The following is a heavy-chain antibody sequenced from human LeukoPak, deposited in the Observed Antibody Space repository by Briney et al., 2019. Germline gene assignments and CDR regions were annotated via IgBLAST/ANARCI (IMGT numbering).Heavy chain of an antibody. J-gene: IGHJ4*02. CDR3: ARVLAMVRGALDY. Sequence: PGGSLRLSCAASGFTFSSYWMSWVRQAPGKGLEWVANMKQDGSEKYYVDSVKGRFTISRDNAKNSLYLQMNSLRAEDTAVYYCARVLAMVRGALDYWGQGTLVTVSS. D-gene: IGHD3-10*01. CDR1: GFTFSSYW. V-gene: IGHV3-7*03. CDR2: MKQDGSEK.